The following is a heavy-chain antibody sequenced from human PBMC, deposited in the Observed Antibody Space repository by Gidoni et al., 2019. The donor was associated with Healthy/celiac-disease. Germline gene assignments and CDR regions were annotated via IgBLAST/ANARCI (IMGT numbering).Heavy chain of an antibody. V-gene: IGHV4-34*01. D-gene: IGHD5-12*01. CDR2: INHSGST. Sequence: QVQLQQWGAGLLKPSETLSPTCAGYGGSFSGYYWSWIRQPPGKGLEWTGEINHSGSTNYNPSLKSRVTISVDTSKNQFSLKLSSVTAADTAVYYCARGPGMATIGGLDYWGQGTLVTVSS. J-gene: IGHJ4*02. CDR3: ARGPGMATIGGLDY. CDR1: GGSFSGYY.